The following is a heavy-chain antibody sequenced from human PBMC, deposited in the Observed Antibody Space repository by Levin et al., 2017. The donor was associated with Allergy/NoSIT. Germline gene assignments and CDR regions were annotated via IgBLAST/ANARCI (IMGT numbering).Heavy chain of an antibody. CDR3: AKPAAGTFDAFDI. J-gene: IGHJ3*02. Sequence: LAGGSLRLSCAASGFTFSSYGMHWVRQAPGKGLEWVAIISYDGSNKYYGDSVKGRFTISRDNSKNTLHLQMNSLRAEDTAVYYCAKPAAGTFDAFDIWGQGTMVTVSS. D-gene: IGHD6-13*01. CDR1: GFTFSSYG. CDR2: ISYDGSNK. V-gene: IGHV3-30*18.